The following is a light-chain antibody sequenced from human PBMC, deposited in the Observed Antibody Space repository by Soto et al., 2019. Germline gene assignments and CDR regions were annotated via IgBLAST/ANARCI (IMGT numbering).Light chain of an antibody. J-gene: IGKJ1*01. Sequence: IVLTQSPGTLSLSPGEIATLSFRASQSVSSSYLAWYQQKPGQAPRLLIYGASSRATGIPDRFSGSGSGTDFTLTISRLEPEDFAVYYCQQYGSSGTFGQGTKVDIK. V-gene: IGKV3-20*01. CDR3: QQYGSSGT. CDR1: QSVSSSY. CDR2: GAS.